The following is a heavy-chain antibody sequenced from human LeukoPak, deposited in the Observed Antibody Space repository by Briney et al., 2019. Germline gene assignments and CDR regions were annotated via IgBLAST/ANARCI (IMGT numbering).Heavy chain of an antibody. CDR1: GFTFSSYG. CDR3: ARDYWRYGSGTLSY. CDR2: IWYDGSNK. D-gene: IGHD3-10*01. J-gene: IGHJ4*02. V-gene: IGHV3-33*01. Sequence: PGGSLRLSCAASGFTFSSYGMHWVRQAPGKGLEWVAVIWYDGSNKYYADSVKGRFTISRDNSKNTLYLQMNSLRAEDTAVYYCARDYWRYGSGTLSYWGQGTLVTVSS.